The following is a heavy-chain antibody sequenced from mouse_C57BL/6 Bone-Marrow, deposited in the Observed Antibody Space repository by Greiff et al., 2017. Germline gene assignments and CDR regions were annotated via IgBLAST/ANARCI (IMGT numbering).Heavy chain of an antibody. J-gene: IGHJ2*01. Sequence: QVHVKQPGAELVKPGASVKLSCKASGYTFTSYWMHWVKQRPGQGLEWIGMIHPTSGSTNYNEKFKSKATLTVDKSSSTAYMQLSSLTSEDSAVYYCAREGYDYLDYWGQGTTLTVSS. CDR1: GYTFTSYW. CDR2: IHPTSGST. V-gene: IGHV1-64*01. CDR3: AREGYDYLDY. D-gene: IGHD2-3*01.